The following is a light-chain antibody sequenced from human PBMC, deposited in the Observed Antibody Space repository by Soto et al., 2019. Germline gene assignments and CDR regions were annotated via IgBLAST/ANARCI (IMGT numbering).Light chain of an antibody. V-gene: IGKV3-20*01. CDR1: QSVSTNY. Sequence: EIVLTQSPDTLSLSPGERATLSCRASQSVSTNYLAWYQQKPGQAPRLLIYGASTRATGIPDRFSGSGSGTDFVLTISRLEPEDFAVYYCQQYAGSPWTFGQGTKVDIK. CDR2: GAS. J-gene: IGKJ1*01. CDR3: QQYAGSPWT.